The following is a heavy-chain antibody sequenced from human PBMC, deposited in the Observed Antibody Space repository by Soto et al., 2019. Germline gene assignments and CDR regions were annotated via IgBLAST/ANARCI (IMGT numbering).Heavy chain of an antibody. D-gene: IGHD3-10*01. CDR2: IWYDGSNK. CDR1: GFTFSSYG. V-gene: IGHV3-33*01. CDR3: ARDAMVPSYYYGSGSSFPLTGADYYYYGMDV. Sequence: QVQLVESGGGVVQPGRSLRLSCAASGFTFSSYGMHWVRQAPGKGLEWVAVIWYDGSNKYYADSVKGRFTISRDNSKNTLYLQMNSLRAEDTAVYYCARDAMVPSYYYGSGSSFPLTGADYYYYGMDVWGQGTTVTVSS. J-gene: IGHJ6*02.